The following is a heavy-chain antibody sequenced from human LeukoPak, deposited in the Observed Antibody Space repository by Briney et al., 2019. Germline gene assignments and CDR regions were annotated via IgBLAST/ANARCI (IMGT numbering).Heavy chain of an antibody. CDR1: GYTFTGYH. V-gene: IGHV1-2*02. Sequence: ASVKVSCKASGYTFTGYHMHWVRQAPGQGLEWMGWINPNSGGTNYAQKFQGRVTMTRDTSISTAYMELSRLRSDDTAVYYCARAGLGYSSSWDYYYYMNVWGKGTTVTVSS. D-gene: IGHD6-13*01. CDR2: INPNSGGT. CDR3: ARAGLGYSSSWDYYYYMNV. J-gene: IGHJ6*03.